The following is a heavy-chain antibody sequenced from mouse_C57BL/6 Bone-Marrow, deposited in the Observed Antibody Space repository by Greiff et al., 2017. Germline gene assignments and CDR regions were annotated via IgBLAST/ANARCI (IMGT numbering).Heavy chain of an antibody. Sequence: VQLQQSGPELVKPGASVKLSCKASGYTFTSYWMHWVKQRPGPGLEWIGYINPSSGYTKYNQKFKDKATLTADKSSSTAYMQLSSLTYEDSAVYYCARLRRYYGPDWYFDVWGTGTTVTVSS. CDR2: INPSSGYT. J-gene: IGHJ1*03. CDR1: GYTFTSYW. CDR3: ARLRRYYGPDWYFDV. D-gene: IGHD1-2*01. V-gene: IGHV1-7*01.